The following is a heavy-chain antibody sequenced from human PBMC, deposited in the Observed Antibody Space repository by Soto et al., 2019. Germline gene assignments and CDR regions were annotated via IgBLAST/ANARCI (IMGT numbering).Heavy chain of an antibody. CDR1: GGFISSGGYY. J-gene: IGHJ6*02. CDR3: ARDPDNDSEYYYYGMDV. D-gene: IGHD3-22*01. CDR2: IYYSGST. V-gene: IGHV4-31*03. Sequence: PSETLSLTCTVSGGFISSGGYYWSWIRQHPGKGLEWIGYIYYSGSTYYNPSIKSRVTISVDTSKNQFSLKLSSVTAADKDVYYCARDPDNDSEYYYYGMDVWGQGTTVTVSS.